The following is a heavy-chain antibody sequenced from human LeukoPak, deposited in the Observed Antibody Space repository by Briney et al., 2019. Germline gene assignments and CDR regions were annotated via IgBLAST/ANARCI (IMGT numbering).Heavy chain of an antibody. CDR2: IYYSGST. D-gene: IGHD6-13*01. Sequence: SETLSLTCTVSGYSISSSSYYWGWIRQPPGKGLEWIGSIYYSGSTYYNPSLKSRVTISVDTSKNQFSLKLSSVTAADTAVYYCARQADYSSIDYWGQGTLVTVSS. CDR1: GYSISSSSYY. V-gene: IGHV4-39*01. J-gene: IGHJ4*02. CDR3: ARQADYSSIDY.